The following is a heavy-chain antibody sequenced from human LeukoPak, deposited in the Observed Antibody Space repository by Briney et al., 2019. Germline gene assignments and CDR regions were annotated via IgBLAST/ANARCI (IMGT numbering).Heavy chain of an antibody. D-gene: IGHD2-21*01. V-gene: IGHV3-9*01. J-gene: IGHJ4*02. Sequence: PGRSLRLSCAASGFTFDDYAMHWVRQAPGKGLEWVSGISWNSGSIGYADSVKGRFTISRDNAKNSLYLQMNSLRAEDTALYYCAKGHSELLPIDYWGQGTLVTVSS. CDR3: AKGHSELLPIDY. CDR1: GFTFDDYA. CDR2: ISWNSGSI.